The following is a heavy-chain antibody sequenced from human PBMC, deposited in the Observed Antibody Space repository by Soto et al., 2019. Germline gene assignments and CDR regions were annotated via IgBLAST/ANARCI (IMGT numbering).Heavy chain of an antibody. CDR3: ARQGYSGSYSKNYYYYYGMDV. V-gene: IGHV4-39*01. J-gene: IGHJ6*02. CDR2: IYYSGST. Sequence: SETLSLTCTVSGGSISSSSYYWGWIRQPPGKGLEGIGSIYYSGSTYYNPSLKSRVTISVDTSKNQFSLKLSSVTAADTAVYYCARQGYSGSYSKNYYYYYGMDVWGQGTTVTVSS. D-gene: IGHD1-26*01. CDR1: GGSISSSSYY.